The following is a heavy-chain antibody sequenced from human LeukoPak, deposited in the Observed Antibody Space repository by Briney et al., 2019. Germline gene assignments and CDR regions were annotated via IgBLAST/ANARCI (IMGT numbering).Heavy chain of an antibody. CDR3: ARLHSGYQSPIDN. V-gene: IGHV4-39*01. J-gene: IGHJ4*02. CDR2: MYYSGST. Sequence: NPSETLSLTCTVSGGSISSSTYYWGWIRQPPGRGLEWIGSMYYSGSTYYNPSLRSRVTISVDTSKNQFSLKLSSVTAADTAVYYCARLHSGYQSPIDNWGQGTLVTVSS. CDR1: GGSISSSTYY. D-gene: IGHD5-12*01.